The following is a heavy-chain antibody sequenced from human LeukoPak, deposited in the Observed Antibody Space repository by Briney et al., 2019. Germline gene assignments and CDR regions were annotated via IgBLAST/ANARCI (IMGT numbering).Heavy chain of an antibody. V-gene: IGHV3-23*01. J-gene: IGHJ4*02. CDR1: GFTFSSYA. D-gene: IGHD6-19*01. CDR2: ISGSGGST. CDR3: ANLVPRKVAGTEGLDY. Sequence: GGSLRLSCAASGFTFSSYAMSWVRQAPGKGLEWVSAISGSGGSTYYADSVKGRFTISRDNSKNTLYLQMNSLRAEDTAVYYCANLVPRKVAGTEGLDYWGQGTLVTVSS.